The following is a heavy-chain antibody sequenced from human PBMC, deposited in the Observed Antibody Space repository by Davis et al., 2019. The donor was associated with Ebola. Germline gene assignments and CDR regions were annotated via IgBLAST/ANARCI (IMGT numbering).Heavy chain of an antibody. J-gene: IGHJ4*02. CDR3: AKAYSIWRSGWYDY. CDR2: ISGSGGST. D-gene: IGHD6-19*01. Sequence: GESLKISCAASGFTVSSNYMSWVRQAPGKGLEWVSAISGSGGSTYYADSVKGRFTISRDNSKNTLYLQMNSLRAEDTAVYYCAKAYSIWRSGWYDYWGQGTLVTVSS. V-gene: IGHV3-23*01. CDR1: GFTVSSNY.